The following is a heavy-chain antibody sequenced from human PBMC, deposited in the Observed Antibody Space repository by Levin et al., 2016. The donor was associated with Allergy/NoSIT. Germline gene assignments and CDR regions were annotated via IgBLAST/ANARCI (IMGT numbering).Heavy chain of an antibody. V-gene: IGHV4-34*01. CDR1: NASFTDYY. D-gene: IGHD3-10*01. CDR2: INRSGTT. J-gene: IGHJ5*02. CDR3: VGGRRRKIRGLTRPAGWLDP. Sequence: SETLSLTCVVYNASFTDYYWNWIRQSPGRGLEWIGEINRSGTTNYNPSLRSRVIISEDTSKNQFSLRLTSVTAADTGVYYCVGGRRRKIRGLTRPAGWLDPWGQGTLVTVSS.